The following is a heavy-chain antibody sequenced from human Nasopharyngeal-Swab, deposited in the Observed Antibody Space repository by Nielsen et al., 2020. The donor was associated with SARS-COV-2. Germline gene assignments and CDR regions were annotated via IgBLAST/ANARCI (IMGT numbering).Heavy chain of an antibody. Sequence: SSVKVSCKASGGTFSTYAISWVRQAPGQGLEWMGGIIPIFGTANYAQKFQGRVTITADESTSTAYMELSSLRSEDTAVYYCARDPRRNWSVYYGMDVWGQGTTVTVSS. D-gene: IGHD1-1*01. J-gene: IGHJ6*02. CDR3: ARDPRRNWSVYYGMDV. CDR1: GGTFSTYA. V-gene: IGHV1-69*13. CDR2: IIPIFGTA.